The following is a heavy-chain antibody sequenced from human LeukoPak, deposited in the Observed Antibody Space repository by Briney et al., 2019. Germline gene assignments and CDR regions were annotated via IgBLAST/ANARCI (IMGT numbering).Heavy chain of an antibody. V-gene: IGHV4-59*01. Sequence: PSETLSLTCTVSDGATTGYYWGWIRQPPGKGLDWIGHVHYGGSTNYNPSLKSRVTVSVDTSKNQFSLKLSSVSAADTAVYYCARGYSTSWTYYFDYWGQGALVTVSS. CDR1: DGATTGYY. CDR3: ARGYSTSWTYYFDY. D-gene: IGHD6-13*01. J-gene: IGHJ4*02. CDR2: VHYGGST.